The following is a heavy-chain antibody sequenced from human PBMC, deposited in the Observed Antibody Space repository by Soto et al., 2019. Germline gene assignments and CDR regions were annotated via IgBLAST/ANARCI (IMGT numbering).Heavy chain of an antibody. J-gene: IGHJ4*02. CDR1: GGSISGYY. Sequence: QVQLQESGPGLVKPSETLSLTCTVSGGSISGYYWSWIRQPPGKGLEWIGYIYYSGSTNYNPSLNSRVTISGDTSTNQFSLKLSSVTAADTAVYYCAMSYTAMAIDYWGQGPLVTVSS. D-gene: IGHD5-18*01. V-gene: IGHV4-59*08. CDR2: IYYSGST. CDR3: AMSYTAMAIDY.